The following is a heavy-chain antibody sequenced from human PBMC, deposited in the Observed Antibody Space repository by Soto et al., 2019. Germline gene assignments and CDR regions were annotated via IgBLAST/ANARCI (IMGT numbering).Heavy chain of an antibody. V-gene: IGHV1-69*02. J-gene: IGHJ4*02. D-gene: IGHD2-15*01. Sequence: QVQLVQSGAEVKKPGSSVKVSCKASGGTFSSYTISWVRQAPGQGLEWMGRIIPILGIANYAQKFQGRVTITADKSTSTACMELSSLRSEVTVVYYCAGGCSGGSCYTDFDYWGQGTLVTVS. CDR3: AGGCSGGSCYTDFDY. CDR1: GGTFSSYT. CDR2: IIPILGIA.